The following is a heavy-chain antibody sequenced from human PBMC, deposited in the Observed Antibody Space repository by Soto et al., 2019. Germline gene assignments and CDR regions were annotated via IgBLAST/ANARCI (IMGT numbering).Heavy chain of an antibody. J-gene: IGHJ4*02. D-gene: IGHD3-10*01. CDR1: GDSISNGYYT. CDR3: ARGPSGDKVDY. Sequence: QVQLQESGPGLVEPSQTLSLTCTVSGDSISNGYYTWSWIRQPPGKDLEWIGHIYNSANTYSNPALKSRLTISADPSQTQFSLKLSSVTAADTAVYYCARGPSGDKVDYWGQGTLVTVAS. CDR2: IYNSANT. V-gene: IGHV4-30-4*01.